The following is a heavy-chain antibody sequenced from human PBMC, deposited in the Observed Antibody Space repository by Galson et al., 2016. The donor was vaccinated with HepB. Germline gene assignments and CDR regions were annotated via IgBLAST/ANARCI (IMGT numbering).Heavy chain of an antibody. CDR2: IDPRDSDT. CDR1: GYSFTSYW. V-gene: IGHV5-10-1*04. CDR3: VRGGDFWSGYPDY. D-gene: IGHD3-3*01. J-gene: IGHJ4*02. Sequence: QSGAEVKKPGESLRISCKGSGYSFTSYWITWVRQVPGKGLEWMGRIDPRDSDTRYSPSFQGQVSISADKYISTAYLQWSSLKASDTAMYFCVRGGDFWSGYPDYWGQGTLVTVSS.